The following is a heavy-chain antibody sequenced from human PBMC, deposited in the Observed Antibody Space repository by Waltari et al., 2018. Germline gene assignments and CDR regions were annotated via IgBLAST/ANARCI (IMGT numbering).Heavy chain of an antibody. CDR2: INHSGST. CDR1: GGSFSGYY. V-gene: IGHV4-34*01. J-gene: IGHJ4*02. Sequence: QVQLQQWGAGLLKPSETLSLTCAVYGGSFSGYYWSWIRQPPGKGLEWIGEINHSGSTNYNPSLQSRVTISVDTSQNQFSLKLSSVTAADTAVYYCARVVAAPPYYFDYWGQGTLVTVSS. CDR3: ARVVAAPPYYFDY. D-gene: IGHD2-15*01.